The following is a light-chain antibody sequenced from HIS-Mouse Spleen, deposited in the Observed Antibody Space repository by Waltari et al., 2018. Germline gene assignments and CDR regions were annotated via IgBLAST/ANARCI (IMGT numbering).Light chain of an antibody. CDR2: YKSDSDK. CDR3: MIWHSSAWV. V-gene: IGLV5-45*02. Sequence: QAVLTQPSSLSASPGASASLTCPLRMGINVGTSRIYWYTQKPGSPPQYLLRYKSDSDKQQGSGVPSRFSGSKDASANAGILLISGLQSEDEADYYCMIWHSSAWVFGGGTKLTVL. CDR1: MGINVGTSR. J-gene: IGLJ3*02.